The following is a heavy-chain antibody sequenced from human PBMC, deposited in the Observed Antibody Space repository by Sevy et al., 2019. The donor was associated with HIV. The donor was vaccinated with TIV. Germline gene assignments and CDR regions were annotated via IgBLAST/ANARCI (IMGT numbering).Heavy chain of an antibody. J-gene: IGHJ5*02. CDR1: GFTFSDYY. V-gene: IGHV3-11*01. D-gene: IGHD3-3*01. CDR2: ISSSGSTI. Sequence: GGSLRLSCAASGFTFSDYYMSWIRQAPGKGLEWVSYISSSGSTIYYADSVKGRFTISRDNAKNSLYLQMNSLRAEDTAVYYCARASIRFLEWNWFDPWGQGTLVTVFS. CDR3: ARASIRFLEWNWFDP.